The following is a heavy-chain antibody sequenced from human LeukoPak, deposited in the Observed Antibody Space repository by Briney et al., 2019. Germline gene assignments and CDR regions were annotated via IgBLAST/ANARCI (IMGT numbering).Heavy chain of an antibody. Sequence: ASVKVSCKASGYTFTSYAMNWVRQAPGQGLEWMGIMNPSGGSTNYAQKFQGRVTMTRDMSTSTVYMELSSLRSEDTAVYYCARGLPRSPLTQYGSETDAFDIWGQGTMVTVSS. CDR1: GYTFTSYA. D-gene: IGHD3-10*01. V-gene: IGHV1-46*01. J-gene: IGHJ3*02. CDR3: ARGLPRSPLTQYGSETDAFDI. CDR2: MNPSGGST.